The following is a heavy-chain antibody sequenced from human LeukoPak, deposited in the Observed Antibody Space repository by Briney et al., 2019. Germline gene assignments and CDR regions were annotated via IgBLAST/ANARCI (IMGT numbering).Heavy chain of an antibody. V-gene: IGHV1-46*01. CDR2: INPSGGST. CDR3: AREMGPFPYGDYEYNWFDP. D-gene: IGHD4-17*01. J-gene: IGHJ5*02. Sequence: ASVKVSCKASGYTFTSYYMHWVRQAPGQGLEWMGIINPSGGSTSYAQKFQGRVTMTRDTSTSTVYMELSSLRSEDTAVYYCAREMGPFPYGDYEYNWFDPWGQGTLVTVSS. CDR1: GYTFTSYY.